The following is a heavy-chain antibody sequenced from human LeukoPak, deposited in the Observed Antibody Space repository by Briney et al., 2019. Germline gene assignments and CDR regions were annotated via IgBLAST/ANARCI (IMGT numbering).Heavy chain of an antibody. CDR3: ARQKGYYYDSKGPYFDY. J-gene: IGHJ4*02. CDR2: IYHSGST. Sequence: PSETLSLTCAVSGYSIGSGYYWGWIRQPPGKGLEWIGSIYHSGSTYYNPSLKSRVTISVDTSKNQFSLKLSSVTAADTAVYYCARQKGYYYDSKGPYFDYWGQGTLVTVSS. CDR1: GYSIGSGYY. D-gene: IGHD3-22*01. V-gene: IGHV4-38-2*01.